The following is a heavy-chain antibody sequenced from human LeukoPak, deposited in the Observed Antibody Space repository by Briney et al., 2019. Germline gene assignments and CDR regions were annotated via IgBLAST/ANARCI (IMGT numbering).Heavy chain of an antibody. J-gene: IGHJ4*02. CDR2: ISGSGGST. D-gene: IGHD3-22*01. CDR3: ATTPAPYYDSSGYYFDY. Sequence: GSLRLSCAASGFTFSSYAMSWVRQAPGKGLEWVSAISGSGGSTYYADSVKGRFTISRDNSKNALYLQMNSLRAEDTAVYYCATTPAPYYDSSGYYFDYWGQGTLVTVS. V-gene: IGHV3-23*01. CDR1: GFTFSSYA.